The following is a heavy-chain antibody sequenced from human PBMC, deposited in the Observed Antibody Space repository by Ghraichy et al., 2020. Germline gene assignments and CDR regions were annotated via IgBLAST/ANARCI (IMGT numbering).Heavy chain of an antibody. D-gene: IGHD6-13*01. CDR2: ISGSGGST. V-gene: IGHV3-23*01. CDR3: ARREAAAGTLNWFDP. J-gene: IGHJ5*02. Sequence: GGSLRLSCAASGFTFSSNAMSWVRQAPAKGLEWVSSISGSGGSTYYADSVKGRFTISRDNSKNTLYLQMNSLGVEDTAVYYCARREAAAGTLNWFDPWGQGTLVTVSS. CDR1: GFTFSSNA.